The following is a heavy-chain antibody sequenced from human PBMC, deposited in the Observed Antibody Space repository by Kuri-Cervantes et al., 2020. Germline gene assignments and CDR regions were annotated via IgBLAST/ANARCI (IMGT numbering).Heavy chain of an antibody. D-gene: IGHD6-19*01. J-gene: IGHJ4*02. Sequence: GESLKISCAASGFTFNNAWMSWVRQAPGKGLEWVSAISGSGGSTYYADSVKGRFTISRDNSKNTLYLQMNSLRAEDTAVYYCARESSGWYTADYWGQGTLVTVSS. V-gene: IGHV3-23*01. CDR2: ISGSGGST. CDR1: GFTFNNAW. CDR3: ARESSGWYTADY.